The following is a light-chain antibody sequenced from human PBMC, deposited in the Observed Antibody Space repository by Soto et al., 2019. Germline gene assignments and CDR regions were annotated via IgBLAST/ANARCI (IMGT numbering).Light chain of an antibody. V-gene: IGLV2-8*01. J-gene: IGLJ2*01. CDR2: EVS. Sequence: QSALTQPPSASGSPGQSVTISCTGTRNDVGSFNYVSWYQQHPGKAPKLLIYEVSTLPSGVPERFSGSKSGNTSSLTVSGRQADDEADYDCSSYVGSHNFLFGGGTTLTVL. CDR1: RNDVGSFNY. CDR3: SSYVGSHNFL.